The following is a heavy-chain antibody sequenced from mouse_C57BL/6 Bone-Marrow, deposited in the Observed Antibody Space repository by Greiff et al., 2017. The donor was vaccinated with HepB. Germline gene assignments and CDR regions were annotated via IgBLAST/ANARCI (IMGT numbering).Heavy chain of an antibody. CDR1: GYTFTNYW. D-gene: IGHD4-1*01. J-gene: IGHJ4*01. Sequence: AQLQQSGAELVRPGTSVKMSCKASGYTFTNYWIGWAKQRPGHGLEWIGDIYPGGGYTNYNEKFKGKATLTADKSSSTAYMQFSSLTSEDSAIYYCARTNFYYAMDYWGQGTSVTVSS. CDR2: IYPGGGYT. V-gene: IGHV1-63*01. CDR3: ARTNFYYAMDY.